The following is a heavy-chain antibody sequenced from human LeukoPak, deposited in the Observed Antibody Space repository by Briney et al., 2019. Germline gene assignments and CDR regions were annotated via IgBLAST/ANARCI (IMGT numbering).Heavy chain of an antibody. CDR1: GYTFTGYY. CDR2: INPNSGGT. CDR3: AREYMIVVVREGAFDI. J-gene: IGHJ3*02. Sequence: ASVKVSCTASGYTFTGYYMHWVRQAPGQGLEWMGWINPNSGGTNYAQKFQGRVTMTRDTSISTAYMELSRLRSDDTAVYYCAREYMIVVVREGAFDIWGQGTMVTVSS. V-gene: IGHV1-2*02. D-gene: IGHD3-22*01.